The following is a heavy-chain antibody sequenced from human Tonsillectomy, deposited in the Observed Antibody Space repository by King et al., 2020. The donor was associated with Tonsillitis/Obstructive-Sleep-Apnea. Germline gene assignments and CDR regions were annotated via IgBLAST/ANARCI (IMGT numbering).Heavy chain of an antibody. Sequence: VQLVESGAEVKKPGESLRISCKGFGYSFTSYWINWVRQMPGKGLEWMARIDPSDSYTTYSPSFQGHVTISADKSISTAYLQWSSLKAADTAIYYCARPLRGRTAYDSFLWGQGTLVTVSS. CDR3: ARPLRGRTAYDSFL. V-gene: IGHV5-10-1*01. CDR2: IDPSDSYT. J-gene: IGHJ4*02. D-gene: IGHD5-12*01. CDR1: GYSFTSYW.